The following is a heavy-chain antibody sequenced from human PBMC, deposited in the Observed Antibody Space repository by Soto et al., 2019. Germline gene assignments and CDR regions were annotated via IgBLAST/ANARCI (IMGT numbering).Heavy chain of an antibody. D-gene: IGHD3-10*01. CDR2: IYSSGNT. J-gene: IGHJ4*02. CDR1: GGASSTYY. Sequence: PSETLSVLWTVAGGASSTYYCSCILQPPGKGLEWIGYIYSSGNTNSNPSLKSRVTILVDTSKNQFSLKLSSVTAADPAVYYCAIYIRGSGSCYLHVVDFWGRRTLVTVPS. CDR3: AIYIRGSGSCYLHVVDF. V-gene: IGHV4-59*08.